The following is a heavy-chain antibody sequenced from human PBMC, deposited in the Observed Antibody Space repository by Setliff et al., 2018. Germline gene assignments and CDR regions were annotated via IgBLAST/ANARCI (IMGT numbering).Heavy chain of an antibody. J-gene: IGHJ4*02. CDR2: IYYSGTT. CDR1: GGSLSSYY. CDR3: LRIRLVPHGHS. Sequence: LSLTCTVSGGSLSSYYWSWIRQPPGKGLEWIGHIYYSGTTNYNPSLRTRVSISVDTSKNHFSLRLSSVTAADTAVYYCLRIRLVPHGHSWGQGTLVTVSS. D-gene: IGHD2-15*01. V-gene: IGHV4-59*08.